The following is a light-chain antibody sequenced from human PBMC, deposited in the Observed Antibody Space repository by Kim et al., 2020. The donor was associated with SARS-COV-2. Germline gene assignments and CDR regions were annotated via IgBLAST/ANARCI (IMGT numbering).Light chain of an antibody. CDR3: QQYNDWPLT. CDR2: DAS. CDR1: QSINTK. Sequence: VSPGESATFSCRASQSINTKLAWYQQKPGQAPRLLISDASTRATGIPARFSGSGSGTEFTLTISSLQSEDFAVYYCQQYNDWPLTFGGGTKVDIK. J-gene: IGKJ4*01. V-gene: IGKV3D-15*01.